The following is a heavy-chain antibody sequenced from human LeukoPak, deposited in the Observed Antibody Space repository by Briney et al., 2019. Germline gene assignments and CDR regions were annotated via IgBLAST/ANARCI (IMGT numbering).Heavy chain of an antibody. CDR2: YSGST. CDR1: GGSISSSSYY. CDR3: ARSSYGAGSKPYWVDY. J-gene: IGHJ4*02. D-gene: IGHD3-10*01. V-gene: IGHV4-39*01. Sequence: SETLSLTCTVSGGSISSSSYYWPWIRQPPGKGLEYIGSYSGSTYYNPSLKSRVTISVDTSKKQFSLKLSSVTAADTAVYYCARSSYGAGSKPYWVDYWGQGTLVTVSS.